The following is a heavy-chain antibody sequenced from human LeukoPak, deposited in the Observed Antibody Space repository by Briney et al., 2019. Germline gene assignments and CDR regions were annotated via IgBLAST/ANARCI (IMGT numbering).Heavy chain of an antibody. Sequence: GGSLRLSCTASGFTFSSYWMHWVRQAPGKGLVWVSRINSDGSSTSYADSVKGRFTISRDNAKNTRYLQMNSLRAEDTAVYYCARATYDILTGYYDAFDIWGQGTMVTVSS. CDR1: GFTFSSYW. D-gene: IGHD3-9*01. CDR3: ARATYDILTGYYDAFDI. V-gene: IGHV3-74*01. J-gene: IGHJ3*02. CDR2: INSDGSST.